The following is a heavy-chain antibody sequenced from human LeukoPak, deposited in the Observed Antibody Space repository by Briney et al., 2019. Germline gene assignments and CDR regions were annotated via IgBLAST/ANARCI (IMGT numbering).Heavy chain of an antibody. D-gene: IGHD2-15*01. V-gene: IGHV3-43*01. Sequence: PGGSLRLSCVASGFTFSSYPMNWVRQAPGKGLEWVSLFSRNGVTTYYAESVRGRFTISRDNSKNSVYLQMDSLTTEDTAVYYCAKEKDTIYFDLWGQGTMVTVSA. CDR1: GFTFSSYP. J-gene: IGHJ3*01. CDR2: FSRNGVTT. CDR3: AKEKDTIYFDL.